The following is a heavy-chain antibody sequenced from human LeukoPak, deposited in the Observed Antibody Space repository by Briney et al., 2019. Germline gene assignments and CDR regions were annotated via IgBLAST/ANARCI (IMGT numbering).Heavy chain of an antibody. D-gene: IGHD1-26*01. J-gene: IGHJ4*02. CDR3: ARATRLVGALRHFDY. CDR1: GGSISSSNW. V-gene: IGHV4-4*02. Sequence: PSETLSLTCAVSGGSISSSNWWSWVRQPPGKGLEWIGEIYHSGSTNYIPSLKSRVTISVDKSKNQFSLKLSSVTAADTAVYYCARATRLVGALRHFDYWGQGTLVTVSS. CDR2: IYHSGST.